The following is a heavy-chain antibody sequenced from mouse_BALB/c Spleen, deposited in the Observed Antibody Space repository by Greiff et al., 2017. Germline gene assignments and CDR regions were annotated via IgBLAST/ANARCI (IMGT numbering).Heavy chain of an antibody. J-gene: IGHJ4*01. V-gene: IGHV5-6*01. D-gene: IGHD2-1*01. CDR1: GFTFSSYG. Sequence: EVQLVESGGDLVKPGGSLKLSCAASGFTFSSYGMSWVRQTPDKRLEWVATISSGGSYTYYPDSVKGRFTISRDNAKNTLYLQMSSLKSEDTAMYYFARRRGNYYAMDYWGQGTSVTVSS. CDR2: ISSGGSYT. CDR3: ARRRGNYYAMDY.